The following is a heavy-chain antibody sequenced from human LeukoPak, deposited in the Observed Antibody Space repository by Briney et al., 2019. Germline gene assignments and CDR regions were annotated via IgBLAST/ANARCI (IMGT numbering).Heavy chain of an antibody. J-gene: IGHJ4*02. Sequence: SGTLSLTCAVSGGSISSGNWWSWVRQPPGKGLEWIGEIYHSGSTNYNPSLKSRVTISVDKSKNQFSLKLTSVTAADTAVYYCAGTIVGKWAIDYWGQGTLVTVSS. CDR3: AGTIVGKWAIDY. CDR2: IYHSGST. D-gene: IGHD3-22*01. CDR1: GGSISSGNW. V-gene: IGHV4-4*02.